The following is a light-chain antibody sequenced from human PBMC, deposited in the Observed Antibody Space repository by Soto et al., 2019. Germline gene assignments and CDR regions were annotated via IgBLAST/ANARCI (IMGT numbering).Light chain of an antibody. V-gene: IGLV2-14*01. CDR1: SNDIGSNNY. Sequence: QSALTQPASVSGSPGQSITISCTGTSNDIGSNNYVSWFQQRPGKAPTLIIYEVSNRPSGVSNHFSGSKSGNTASLTISGLLPEDEAEYYCSSYTTTTRLFGAGTKLTVL. CDR2: EVS. CDR3: SSYTTTTRL. J-gene: IGLJ3*02.